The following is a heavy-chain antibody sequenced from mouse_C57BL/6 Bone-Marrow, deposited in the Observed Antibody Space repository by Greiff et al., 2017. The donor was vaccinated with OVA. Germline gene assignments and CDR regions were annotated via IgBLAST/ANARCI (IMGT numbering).Heavy chain of an antibody. Sequence: VQLVESGPGLVQPSQSLSITCTVSGFSLTSYGVHWVRQSPGKGLEWLGVIRSGGSTDYNAAFISRLSISKDNSKSQVFFQMNSLQSDDTAIYYCARRGHYYGSSYPFAYWGQGTLVTVSA. J-gene: IGHJ3*01. CDR1: GFSLTSYG. D-gene: IGHD1-1*01. CDR2: IRSGGST. V-gene: IGHV2-2*01. CDR3: ARRGHYYGSSYPFAY.